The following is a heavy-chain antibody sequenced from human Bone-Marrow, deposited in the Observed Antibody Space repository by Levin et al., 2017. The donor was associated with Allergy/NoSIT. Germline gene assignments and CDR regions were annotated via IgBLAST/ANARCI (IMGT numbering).Heavy chain of an antibody. D-gene: IGHD3-9*01. CDR3: ARNDILTGYAFWYFDL. Sequence: RASVKVSCKASGYTFTSYGISWVRQAPGQGLEWMGWISAYNGNTNYAQKLQGRVTMTTDTSTSTAYMELRSLRSDDTAVYYCARNDILTGYAFWYFDLWGRGTLVTVSS. J-gene: IGHJ2*01. CDR2: ISAYNGNT. V-gene: IGHV1-18*01. CDR1: GYTFTSYG.